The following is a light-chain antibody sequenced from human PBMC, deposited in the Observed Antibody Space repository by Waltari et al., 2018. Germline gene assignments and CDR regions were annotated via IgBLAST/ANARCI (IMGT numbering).Light chain of an antibody. V-gene: IGKV1-39*01. Sequence: DIQLTQSPSSLAASVGDRVTITCRASPTFSDYFNWYHQRPGGPPKLLIYGASGLQQGSPSRFSGGGSGTDFTLTITNVQPEDFGTYYCQQAHSAPWTFGQGTTVEVK. CDR1: PTFSDY. J-gene: IGKJ1*01. CDR3: QQAHSAPWT. CDR2: GAS.